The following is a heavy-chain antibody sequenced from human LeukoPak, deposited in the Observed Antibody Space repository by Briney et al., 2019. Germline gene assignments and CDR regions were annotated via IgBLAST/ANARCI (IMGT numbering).Heavy chain of an antibody. J-gene: IGHJ1*01. Sequence: PSETLSLTCTVSGYSISSGYYWGWIRQPPGKGLEWIGSIYHSGSTYYNPSLKSRVTISVDTSKNQFSLKLSSVTAADTAVYYCASTVLPAADTYSSSSRVYFQHWGQGTLVTVSS. D-gene: IGHD6-6*01. CDR2: IYHSGST. CDR1: GYSISSGYY. CDR3: ASTVLPAADTYSSSSRVYFQH. V-gene: IGHV4-38-2*02.